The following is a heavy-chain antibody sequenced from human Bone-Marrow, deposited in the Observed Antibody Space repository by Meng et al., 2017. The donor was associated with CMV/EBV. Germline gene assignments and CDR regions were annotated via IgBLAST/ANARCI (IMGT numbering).Heavy chain of an antibody. CDR1: GFTFSSYS. CDR3: ARGTARYFVVVVAATPVSAFDI. CDR2: ISSSSSYI. Sequence: GGSLRLSCAASGFTFSSYSMNWVRQAPGKGLEWVSSISSSSSYIYYADSVKGRFTISKDNAKNSLYLQMNSLRAEDTAVYYCARGTARYFVVVVAATPVSAFDIWGQGTMVTVSS. V-gene: IGHV3-21*01. J-gene: IGHJ3*02. D-gene: IGHD2-15*01.